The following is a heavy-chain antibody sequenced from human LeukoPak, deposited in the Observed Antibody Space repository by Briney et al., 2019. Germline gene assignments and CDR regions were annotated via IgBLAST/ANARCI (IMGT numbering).Heavy chain of an antibody. CDR1: GGSFSGYY. J-gene: IGHJ4*02. CDR2: ISHSGST. CDR3: ARGVSDQN. Sequence: SETLSLTCAVYGGSFSGYYWSWIRQSPGKGLEWIGEISHSGSTYYNPSLKSRVTISLDTSKNQFSLTLTSVTAADTAVYYCARGVSDQNWGQGTLVTVSS. V-gene: IGHV4-34*01.